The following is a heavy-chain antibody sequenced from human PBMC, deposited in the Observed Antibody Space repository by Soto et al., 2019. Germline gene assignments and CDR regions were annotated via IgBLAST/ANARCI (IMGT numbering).Heavy chain of an antibody. CDR3: ARISNYDFWSGPGPILPNYYYYGMDV. Sequence: PSETLSLTCAGSGGSISSGGYSWSWIRQPPGKGLEWIGYMYHSGSTYYNPSLKSRVTISVDKSKNQFSLKLSSVTAADTAVYYCARISNYDFWSGPGPILPNYYYYGMDVWGQGTTVTVSS. V-gene: IGHV4-30-2*01. CDR2: MYHSGST. CDR1: GGSISSGGYS. J-gene: IGHJ6*02. D-gene: IGHD3-3*01.